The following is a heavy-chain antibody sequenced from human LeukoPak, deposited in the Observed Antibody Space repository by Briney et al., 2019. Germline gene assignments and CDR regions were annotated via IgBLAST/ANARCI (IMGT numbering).Heavy chain of an antibody. D-gene: IGHD2-21*02. CDR3: ARDLDTYVVLTAYDTFDI. V-gene: IGHV3-7*01. CDR2: IKPGGSEK. CDR1: GFTFSNYW. J-gene: IGHJ3*02. Sequence: PGGSLRLSCEGSGFTFSNYWMTWVRQAPERGLEWVANIKPGGSEKHYADSVEGRFTISRDNAKNSLYLQMNSLRAEDTAVYYCARDLDTYVVLTAYDTFDIWGQGTMVTVSS.